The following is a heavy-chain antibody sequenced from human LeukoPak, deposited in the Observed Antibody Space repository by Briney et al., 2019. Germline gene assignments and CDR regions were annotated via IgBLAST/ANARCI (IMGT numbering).Heavy chain of an antibody. D-gene: IGHD6-19*01. CDR3: ARFHSGPSGWYVLWYFDL. V-gene: IGHV4-4*09. CDR1: GGSVSNYY. CDR2: IYNSENT. Sequence: SETLSLTCTVSGGSVSNYYWSWIRQPPGKGLGWIGYIYNSENTKYNSSLESRVTISVDTSKNQFFLKLSSVTAADTAVYYCARFHSGPSGWYVLWYFDLWGRGTLVTVSS. J-gene: IGHJ2*01.